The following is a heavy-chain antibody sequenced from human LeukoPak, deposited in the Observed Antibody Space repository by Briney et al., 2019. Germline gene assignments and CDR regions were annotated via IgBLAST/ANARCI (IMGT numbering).Heavy chain of an antibody. V-gene: IGHV3-15*01. J-gene: IGHJ3*02. CDR2: IKSKTDGGTT. Sequence: GGSLRLSCAASGFTFSSAWMSWVRQAPGKGLEWVGRIKSKTDGGTTDYAAPVKGRFTISRDDSKNTLYLQMNSLKTEDTAVYYCTMSSVVPGAFDIWGQGTMVTVSS. D-gene: IGHD4-23*01. CDR3: TMSSVVPGAFDI. CDR1: GFTFSSAW.